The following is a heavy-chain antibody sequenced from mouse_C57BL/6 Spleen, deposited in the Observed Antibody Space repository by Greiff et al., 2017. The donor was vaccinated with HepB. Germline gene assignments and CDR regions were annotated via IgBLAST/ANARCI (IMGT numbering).Heavy chain of an antibody. CDR1: GFIFSDYG. V-gene: IGHV5-17*01. Sequence: EVKLMESGGGLVKPGGSLKLSCAASGFIFSDYGMHWVRQAPEKGLEWVAYISSGSSTIYYADTVKGRFTISRDNAKNTLFLPMTSLRSEDTAMYYCARPGPSNSWFAYWGQGTLVTVSA. CDR2: ISSGSSTI. J-gene: IGHJ3*01. CDR3: ARPGPSNSWFAY. D-gene: IGHD4-1*01.